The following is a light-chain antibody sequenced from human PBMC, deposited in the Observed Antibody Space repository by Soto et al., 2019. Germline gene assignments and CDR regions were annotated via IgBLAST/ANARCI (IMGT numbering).Light chain of an antibody. CDR2: AAS. V-gene: IGKV3-11*01. CDR3: QQRSNWT. Sequence: DIVLTQPPATLSLSPGERATLSCRASQSVSSYLAWNQQKPGQAPRLLIYAASNRATVIPARFRGSGSGTDFTLTISSLEPEDFALYYCQQRSNWTFGGGTKVKIK. J-gene: IGKJ4*01. CDR1: QSVSSY.